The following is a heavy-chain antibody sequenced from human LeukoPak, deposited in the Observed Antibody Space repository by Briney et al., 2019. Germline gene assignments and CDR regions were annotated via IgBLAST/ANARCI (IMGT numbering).Heavy chain of an antibody. Sequence: SETLSLTCTVSGGSISSYYWSWIRQPPGKGLEWIGYIYYSGSTNYNPSLESRVTISVDTSKNQFSLKLSSVTAADTAVYYCARHWGSGDFDYWGQGTLVTVSS. D-gene: IGHD3-16*01. J-gene: IGHJ4*02. CDR3: ARHWGSGDFDY. V-gene: IGHV4-59*08. CDR2: IYYSGST. CDR1: GGSISSYY.